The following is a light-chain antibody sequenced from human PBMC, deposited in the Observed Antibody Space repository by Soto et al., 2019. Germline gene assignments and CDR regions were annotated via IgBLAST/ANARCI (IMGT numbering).Light chain of an antibody. CDR3: GAWDDSLTAYV. V-gene: IGLV1-51*01. CDR2: DNY. Sequence: QSVLTQPRSLSAAPGQEVTISCSGSGSNVGYNSVSWYQQLPGTAPKLLIYDNYKRPSGIPARFSGSKSGTSASLGITGLQTGDGADYYCGAWDDSLTAYVFGSGTKVTVL. J-gene: IGLJ1*01. CDR1: GSNVGYNS.